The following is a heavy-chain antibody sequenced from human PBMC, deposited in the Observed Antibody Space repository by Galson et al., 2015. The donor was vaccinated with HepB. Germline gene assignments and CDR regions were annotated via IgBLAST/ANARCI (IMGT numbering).Heavy chain of an antibody. Sequence: SLRLSCAGSAFTFSNYPMHWVRQAPGKGLEWVTSISYDGSSKYCADSGKGRLTISRDNSKNIVYLQMNSLRPEDTAVYYCARDQGHLKLFYFHYGLDVWGQGTTVTVSS. CDR1: AFTFSNYP. CDR3: ARDQGHLKLFYFHYGLDV. V-gene: IGHV3-30-3*01. D-gene: IGHD5-24*01. CDR2: ISYDGSSK. J-gene: IGHJ6*02.